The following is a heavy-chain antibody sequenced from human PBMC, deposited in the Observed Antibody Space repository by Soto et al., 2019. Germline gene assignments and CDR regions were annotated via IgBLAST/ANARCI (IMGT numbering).Heavy chain of an antibody. CDR3: AASAQNYYDSSGYYPLSYYYYGMDV. CDR1: GYTFTGYY. Sequence: SVKVSCKASGYTFTGYYMQWVRQARGQRLEWIGWIVVGSGNTNYAQKFQERVTITRDMPTSTAYMELSSLRSEDTAVYYCAASAQNYYDSSGYYPLSYYYYGMDVWGQGTTVTVS. J-gene: IGHJ6*02. D-gene: IGHD3-22*01. CDR2: IVVGSGNT. V-gene: IGHV1-58*02.